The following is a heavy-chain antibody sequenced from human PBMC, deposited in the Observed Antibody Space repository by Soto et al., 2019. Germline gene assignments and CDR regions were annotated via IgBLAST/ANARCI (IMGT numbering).Heavy chain of an antibody. CDR3: ARDPLELHAFDI. CDR2: IYYSGST. D-gene: IGHD1-7*01. J-gene: IGHJ3*02. V-gene: IGHV4-31*03. Sequence: PSETLSLTCPVSGCSISSGGYYWSWIRQHPGKGLEWIGYIYYSGSTYYNPSLKSRVTISVDTSKNQSSLKLSSVTAADTAVYYCARDPLELHAFDIWGQGTMVTVSS. CDR1: GCSISSGGYY.